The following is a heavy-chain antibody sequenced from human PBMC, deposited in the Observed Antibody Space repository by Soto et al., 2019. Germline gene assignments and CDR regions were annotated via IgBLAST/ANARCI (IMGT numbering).Heavy chain of an antibody. CDR3: ARDFSTTTHIIAVISATGPFDI. D-gene: IGHD6-19*01. Sequence: QVQLVQSGAEVKKPGASVKVSCKASGYTVTSYTMHWVRQAPGQRLEWMGWIDAGNGNTRYSQKFQGRVTITRDTSASTAHMELSSLGSEDTAVYSCARDFSTTTHIIAVISATGPFDIWGQGTMVTVSS. J-gene: IGHJ3*02. V-gene: IGHV1-3*01. CDR2: IDAGNGNT. CDR1: GYTVTSYT.